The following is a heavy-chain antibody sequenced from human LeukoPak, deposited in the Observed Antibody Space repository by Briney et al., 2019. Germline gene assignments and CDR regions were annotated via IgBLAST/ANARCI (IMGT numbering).Heavy chain of an antibody. D-gene: IGHD4-11*01. J-gene: IGHJ5*02. Sequence: GGSLRLSCKGSGYSFTSYWIGWVRQMPGKGLEWMGIIYPGDSDTRYSPSFQGQVTISADKSISTAYLQWSSLKASDTAMYYCAKAVDYSHNWFDPWGQGTLVTVSS. CDR1: GYSFTSYW. V-gene: IGHV5-51*01. CDR3: AKAVDYSHNWFDP. CDR2: IYPGDSDT.